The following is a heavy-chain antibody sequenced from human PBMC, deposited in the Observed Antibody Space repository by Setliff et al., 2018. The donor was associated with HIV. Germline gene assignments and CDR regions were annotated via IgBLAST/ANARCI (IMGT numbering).Heavy chain of an antibody. V-gene: IGHV4-4*09. J-gene: IGHJ3*02. CDR2: IYATGST. Sequence: SETLSLTCTVSGGSINSYYWSWIRQPPGKGLEWIGYIYATGSTNYNPSLKGRVTVSVDTAKNQFSLRLSSVTAADPAVYYCARRDYNFSGTFDIWGQGTMVTVSS. D-gene: IGHD3-3*01. CDR1: GGSINSYY. CDR3: ARRDYNFSGTFDI.